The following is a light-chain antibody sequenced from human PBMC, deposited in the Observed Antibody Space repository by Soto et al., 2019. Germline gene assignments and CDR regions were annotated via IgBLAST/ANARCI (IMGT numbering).Light chain of an antibody. Sequence: QSALTQPPSASGSPGQSVTISCTGTSSDVGAYKFVSWYQLHPGKAPKLMIYEVNVRPSGVPDRFSGSKSGNTASLTVSGLQVEDEADYYCSSYGGRSNLVFGGGTKATVL. V-gene: IGLV2-8*01. J-gene: IGLJ2*01. CDR1: SSDVGAYKF. CDR3: SSYGGRSNLV. CDR2: EVN.